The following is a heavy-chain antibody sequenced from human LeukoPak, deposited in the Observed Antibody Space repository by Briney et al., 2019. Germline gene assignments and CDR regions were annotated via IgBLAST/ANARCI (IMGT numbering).Heavy chain of an antibody. D-gene: IGHD3-22*01. CDR3: ARGNSASTGPGALDI. Sequence: PGGSLRLSCAASGFTVSNNYMSWVRQAPGKGLEWVSVMYSGGSTNYADSVKGRFIISRDDSKNILDLQMNSLKAEDTAVYYCARGNSASTGPGALDIWGQGTMVTVSS. J-gene: IGHJ3*02. CDR1: GFTVSNNY. V-gene: IGHV3-53*01. CDR2: MYSGGST.